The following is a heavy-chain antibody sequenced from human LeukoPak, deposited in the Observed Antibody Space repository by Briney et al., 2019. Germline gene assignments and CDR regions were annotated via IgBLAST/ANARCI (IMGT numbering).Heavy chain of an antibody. D-gene: IGHD3-10*01. CDR3: ARQISDYYYYYIDV. Sequence: SETLSLTCTVSGGSISSSHYYWGWIRQTPGKGLEWIGTIYYSGTTYYNPSLESRATISEDTSKNQFSLTLRSVTATDTAVYYCARQISDYYYYYIDVWGKGTTVTVSS. V-gene: IGHV4-39*01. CDR2: IYYSGTT. J-gene: IGHJ6*03. CDR1: GGSISSSHYY.